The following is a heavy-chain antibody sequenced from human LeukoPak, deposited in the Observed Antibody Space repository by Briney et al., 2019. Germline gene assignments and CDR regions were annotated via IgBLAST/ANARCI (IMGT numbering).Heavy chain of an antibody. CDR3: AFSSYYLQGNYYYMDV. V-gene: IGHV1-18*01. CDR1: GYTFTSYG. CDR2: ISGYNGNT. J-gene: IGHJ6*03. Sequence: ASVKVSCKASGYTFTSYGISWVRQAPGQGLEWMGWISGYNGNTNYAQNLQGGVTMTTDTSTSTVYMELRSLRSDDTAVYYCAFSSYYLQGNYYYMDVWGKGTTVTVSS. D-gene: IGHD1-26*01.